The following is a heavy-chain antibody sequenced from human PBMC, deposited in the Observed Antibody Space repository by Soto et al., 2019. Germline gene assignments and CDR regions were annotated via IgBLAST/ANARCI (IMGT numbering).Heavy chain of an antibody. D-gene: IGHD3-22*01. CDR3: ARDLLWDDDSSGYYGLYAFDI. Sequence: ASVKVSFKASGYTFTGYYMHWVRQAPGQGLEWMGWINPNSGGTNYAQKFQGWVTMTRDTSISTAYMELSRLRSDDTAVYYCARDLLWDDDSSGYYGLYAFDIWGQRTMVTVSS. J-gene: IGHJ3*02. V-gene: IGHV1-2*04. CDR2: INPNSGGT. CDR1: GYTFTGYY.